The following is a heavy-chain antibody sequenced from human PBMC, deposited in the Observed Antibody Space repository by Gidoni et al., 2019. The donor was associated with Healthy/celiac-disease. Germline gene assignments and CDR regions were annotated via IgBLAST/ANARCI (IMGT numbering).Heavy chain of an antibody. D-gene: IGHD3-10*01. CDR3: ASGLNMVQGGLGYMDV. V-gene: IGHV3-11*05. CDR1: GFTFSAYY. Sequence: QVQLAESGGGLVHPGGSLRLSCAASGFTFSAYYMGCIRQGPGKGLEWVSYISSRRCYTKYADSVKGRFAISRDNAKSSLYLQMNGLRAEDTAVYYCASGLNMVQGGLGYMDVWGKGTTVTVSS. CDR2: ISSRRCYT. J-gene: IGHJ6*03.